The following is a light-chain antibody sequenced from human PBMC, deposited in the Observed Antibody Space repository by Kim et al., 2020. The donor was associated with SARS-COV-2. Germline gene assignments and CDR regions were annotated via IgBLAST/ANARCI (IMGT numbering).Light chain of an antibody. CDR2: ENN. CDR3: QSYDSSNVV. Sequence: NFMLTQPHSVSESPGKTVTISFTRSSGSIASGYVQWYQQRPGSAPTTVIQENNERPSGVPDRFSGSIDSSSNSASLTISGLKTEDEADYYCQSYDSSNVVFGGGTQLTFL. V-gene: IGLV6-57*03. J-gene: IGLJ2*01. CDR1: SGSIASGY.